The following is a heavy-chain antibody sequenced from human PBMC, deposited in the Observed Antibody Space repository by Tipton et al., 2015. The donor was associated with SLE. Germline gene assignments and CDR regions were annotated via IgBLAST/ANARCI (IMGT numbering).Heavy chain of an antibody. CDR1: GFTFSSYD. V-gene: IGHV3-13*01. D-gene: IGHD4-23*01. CDR2: IGTAGDT. CDR3: ARDLHHGGLIGFDL. Sequence: SLRLSCAASGFTFSSYDMHWVRQATGKGLEWVSAIGTAGDTYYPGSVKGRFTISRENAKNSLYLQMNSLRAGDTAVYYCARDLHHGGLIGFDLWGRGTLVTVSS. J-gene: IGHJ2*01.